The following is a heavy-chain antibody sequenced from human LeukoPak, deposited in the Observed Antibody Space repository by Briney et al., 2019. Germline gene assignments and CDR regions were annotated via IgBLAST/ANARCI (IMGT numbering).Heavy chain of an antibody. CDR3: ASLSPPI. CDR1: GGSISSGGYY. CDR2: IYYSGST. J-gene: IGHJ4*02. V-gene: IGHV4-61*08. Sequence: SETLSLTCTVSGGSISSGGYYLSWIRQHPGKGLEWIGYIYYSGSTNYNPSLKSRVTISVDTFKNQFSLKLSSVTAADPAVYYCASLSPPIWGQGTLVTVSS.